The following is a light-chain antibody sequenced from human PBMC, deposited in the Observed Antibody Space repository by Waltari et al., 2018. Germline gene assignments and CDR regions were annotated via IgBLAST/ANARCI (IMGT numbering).Light chain of an antibody. Sequence: QSVLTQPPSVSGAPGQRVTISCTGSGSNIGAGYDVHWYQQLPRAAPKLLIYGTSTRPLGGPDRFFGSKSGTSASLASTGLQAEDEADYYCQSYDTSLSVVFGGGTKLTVL. CDR1: GSNIGAGYD. J-gene: IGLJ3*02. CDR2: GTS. CDR3: QSYDTSLSVV. V-gene: IGLV1-40*01.